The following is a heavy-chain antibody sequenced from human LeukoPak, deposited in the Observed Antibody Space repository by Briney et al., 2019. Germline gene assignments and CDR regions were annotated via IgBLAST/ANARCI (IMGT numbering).Heavy chain of an antibody. Sequence: SETLSLTCTVSGGSISSYYRSWIRQPPGKGLEWIGYIYYSGSTNYNPSLKSRVTISVDTSKNQFSLKLSSVTAADTAVYYCASVRVAAAGTGGDFDYWGQGTLVTVSS. CDR1: GGSISSYY. V-gene: IGHV4-59*01. J-gene: IGHJ4*02. D-gene: IGHD6-13*01. CDR2: IYYSGST. CDR3: ASVRVAAAGTGGDFDY.